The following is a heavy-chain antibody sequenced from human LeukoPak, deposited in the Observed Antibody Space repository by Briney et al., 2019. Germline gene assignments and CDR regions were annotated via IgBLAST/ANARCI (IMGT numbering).Heavy chain of an antibody. V-gene: IGHV1-2*02. Sequence: ASVKVSCKASGYTFTGYYMHWVRRAPGQGLEWMGWINPNSGGTNYAQKFQGRVTMTGDTSISTAYMELSRLRSDDTAVYYCARVSGYYYGMDVWGQGTTVTVSS. D-gene: IGHD6-25*01. CDR2: INPNSGGT. J-gene: IGHJ6*02. CDR1: GYTFTGYY. CDR3: ARVSGYYYGMDV.